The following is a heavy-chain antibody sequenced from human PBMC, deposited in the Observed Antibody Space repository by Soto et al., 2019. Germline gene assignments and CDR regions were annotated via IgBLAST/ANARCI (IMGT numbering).Heavy chain of an antibody. D-gene: IGHD5-18*01. Sequence: GGSLRLSCAASGFTFSDYYMSWIRQAPGKGLEWVSYISSSGSTIYYADSVKGRFTISRDNAKNSLYLQMNSLRAEDTAVYYCARFRWIQLWLLSDYWGQGTLVTVSS. CDR1: GFTFSDYY. J-gene: IGHJ4*02. CDR2: ISSSGSTI. V-gene: IGHV3-11*01. CDR3: ARFRWIQLWLLSDY.